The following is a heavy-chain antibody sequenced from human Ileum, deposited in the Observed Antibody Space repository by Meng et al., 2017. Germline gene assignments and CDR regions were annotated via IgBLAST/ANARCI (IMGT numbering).Heavy chain of an antibody. Sequence: QVQLVASGGGVVQPGTSLRLSCAASGVTFSTYSMHWVRQAPGKGLEWVAVLSYDGRVKFYAESVKGRFAISRDNSKNSLYLQMNSLRAEDTAVYYCATLSYSSLGYWGQGTLVTVSS. CDR3: ATLSYSSLGY. D-gene: IGHD1-26*01. J-gene: IGHJ4*02. V-gene: IGHV3-30*09. CDR1: GVTFSTYS. CDR2: LSYDGRVK.